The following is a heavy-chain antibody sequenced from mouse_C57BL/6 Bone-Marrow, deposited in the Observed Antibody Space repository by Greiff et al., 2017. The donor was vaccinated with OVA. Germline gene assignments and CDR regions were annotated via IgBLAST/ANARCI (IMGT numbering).Heavy chain of an antibody. V-gene: IGHV1-7*01. D-gene: IGHD2-3*01. J-gene: IGHJ4*01. CDR1: GYTFTSYW. CDR3: VRLRRLLLAMGY. Sequence: VQLQQSGAELAKPGASVKLSCKASGYTFTSYWMHWVKQRPGQGLEWIGYINPSSGYTKYNQKFKDKATLTADKSSSTAYMQLSSLTYVDSAVYYCVRLRRLLLAMGYWGQGTSVTVSS. CDR2: INPSSGYT.